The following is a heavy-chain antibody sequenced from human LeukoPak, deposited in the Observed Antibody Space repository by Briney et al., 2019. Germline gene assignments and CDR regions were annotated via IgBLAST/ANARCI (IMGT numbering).Heavy chain of an antibody. V-gene: IGHV3-23*01. CDR2: ISGSGGST. Sequence: GSLRLSCAASGFTFSSYAMRWVRQAPGKGLEWVSAISGSGGSTYYADSVKGRFTISRDNSKNTLYLQMNSLRAEDTAVYYCAKDKKYSSGWYYFDYWGQGTLVTVSS. J-gene: IGHJ4*02. D-gene: IGHD6-19*01. CDR1: GFTFSSYA. CDR3: AKDKKYSSGWYYFDY.